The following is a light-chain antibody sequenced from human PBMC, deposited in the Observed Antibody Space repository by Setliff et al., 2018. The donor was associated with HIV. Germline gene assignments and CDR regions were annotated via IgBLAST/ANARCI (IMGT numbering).Light chain of an antibody. CDR1: SSDIGAYDY. CDR3: TSYTTTSTKV. Sequence: QSVLTQPRSVSGSRGQSITFSCTGTSSDIGAYDYVSWYQHHPGKAPKLMIYEVSDRPSGVSNRFSGSKSGNTASLTISGLQAEDEADYYCTSYTTTSTKVFGTGTKVTVL. J-gene: IGLJ1*01. V-gene: IGLV2-14*01. CDR2: EVS.